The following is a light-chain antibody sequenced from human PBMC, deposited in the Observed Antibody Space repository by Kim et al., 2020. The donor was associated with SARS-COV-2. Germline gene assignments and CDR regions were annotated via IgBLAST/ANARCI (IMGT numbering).Light chain of an antibody. CDR3: QTWDSSTAV. CDR2: QNT. J-gene: IGLJ1*01. Sequence: SYELTQPPSVSVSPGQTASIPCSGDKLGDKYACWYQQKPGQSPVLVIYQNTKRPSGIPERFSGSNSGNTATLTISGTQAMDEADYYCQTWDSSTAVFGAGTQRTVL. V-gene: IGLV3-1*01. CDR1: KLGDKY.